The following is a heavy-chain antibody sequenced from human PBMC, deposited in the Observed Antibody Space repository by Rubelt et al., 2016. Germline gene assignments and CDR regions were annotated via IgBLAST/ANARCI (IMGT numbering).Heavy chain of an antibody. CDR3: ARGYRTSRYNGFDP. V-gene: IGHV4-39*01. D-gene: IGHD5-12*01. CDR1: GGSISSSSYY. CDR2: IYYRWST. J-gene: IGHJ5*02. Sequence: QLQLQESGPGLVKPSETLSLTCTVSGGSISSSSYYWGWLRQPPGKGLEWIGSIYYRWSTYYNPSLKSRVTISVDTSKNQCSLTWGSVPAADTVVYYCARGYRTSRYNGFDPWGQGTLVTVTS.